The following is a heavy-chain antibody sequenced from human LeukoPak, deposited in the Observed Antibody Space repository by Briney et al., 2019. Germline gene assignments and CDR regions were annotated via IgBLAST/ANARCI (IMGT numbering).Heavy chain of an antibody. V-gene: IGHV4-4*07. Sequence: KPSETLSLTCTVSGGSISTFFLTWIRQSAGKGLEWIGRIYTGTTYYNPSLESRATISVDTSNNRFSLKLTSLTAADTAVYYCARGTEMTSFTGYYSFDYWGRGSLVTVSS. CDR1: GGSISTFF. CDR2: IYTGTT. D-gene: IGHD3-9*01. J-gene: IGHJ4*02. CDR3: ARGTEMTSFTGYYSFDY.